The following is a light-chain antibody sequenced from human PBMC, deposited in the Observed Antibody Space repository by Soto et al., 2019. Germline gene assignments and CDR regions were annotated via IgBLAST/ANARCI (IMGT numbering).Light chain of an antibody. CDR2: GAS. J-gene: IGKJ5*01. CDR1: QTITTY. CDR3: EQAGSFPIT. Sequence: DIQLTQSPSSLSASVGDRVTITCRASQTITTYLSWFQQKPGKAPKLLVYGASSLQSGVPSRFSGSGSGTEFTLTISSLQPEDFATYYCEQAGSFPITFGQGTRLEI. V-gene: IGKV1-39*01.